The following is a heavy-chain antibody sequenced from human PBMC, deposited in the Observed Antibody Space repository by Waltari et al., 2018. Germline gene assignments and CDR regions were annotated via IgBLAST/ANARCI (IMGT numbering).Heavy chain of an antibody. J-gene: IGHJ4*02. CDR1: GGSFSGYY. CDR2: INHSGST. D-gene: IGHD5-18*01. Sequence: QVQLQQWGAGLLKPSETLSLTCAVYGGSFSGYYWSWIRQPPGKGLEWIGEINHSGSTNYNPSLKSRVTISVDTSKNQFSLKLSSVTAADTAVYYCASLVDTAMGLSYWGQGTLVTVSS. V-gene: IGHV4-34*01. CDR3: ASLVDTAMGLSY.